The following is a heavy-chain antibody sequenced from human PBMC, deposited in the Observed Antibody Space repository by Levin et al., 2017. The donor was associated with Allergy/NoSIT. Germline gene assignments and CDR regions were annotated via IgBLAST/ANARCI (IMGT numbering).Heavy chain of an antibody. Sequence: GASVKVSCKASGGTFSSYTISWVRQAPGQGLEWMGRIIPILGIANYAQKFQGRVTITADKSTSTAYMELSSLRSEDTAVYYCATGQHVDSSFYGMDVWGQGTTVTVSS. CDR2: IIPILGIA. V-gene: IGHV1-69*02. CDR3: ATGQHVDSSFYGMDV. CDR1: GGTFSSYT. D-gene: IGHD6-6*01. J-gene: IGHJ6*02.